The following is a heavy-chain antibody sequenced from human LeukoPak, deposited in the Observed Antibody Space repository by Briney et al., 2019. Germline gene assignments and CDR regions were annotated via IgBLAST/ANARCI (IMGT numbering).Heavy chain of an antibody. J-gene: IGHJ4*02. D-gene: IGHD3-3*01. CDR1: GGSISSGGYY. CDR3: ARSPYDSWSGDY. V-gene: IGHV4-31*03. CDR2: IYYSGST. Sequence: SSQTLSLTCTVSGGSISSGGYYWSWIRQHPGKGLEWIGYIYYSGSTYYNPSLKSRVTISVDTSKNQFSLKLSSVTAADTAVYYCARSPYDSWSGDYWGQGTPVTVSS.